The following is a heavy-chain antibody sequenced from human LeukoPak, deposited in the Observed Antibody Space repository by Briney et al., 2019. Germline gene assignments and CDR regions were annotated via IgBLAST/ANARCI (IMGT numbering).Heavy chain of an antibody. CDR1: GFTFSNAW. V-gene: IGHV3-15*01. CDR3: TTEGPIVVVPAAITDWFDP. D-gene: IGHD2-2*02. J-gene: IGHJ5*02. Sequence: GGSLRLSCAASGFTFSNAWMSWVRQAPGKGLEWVGRIKSKTDGGTTDYAAPVKGRFTISRDDSKNTLYPQMNSLKTEDTAVYYCTTEGPIVVVPAAITDWFDPWGQGTLVTVSS. CDR2: IKSKTDGGTT.